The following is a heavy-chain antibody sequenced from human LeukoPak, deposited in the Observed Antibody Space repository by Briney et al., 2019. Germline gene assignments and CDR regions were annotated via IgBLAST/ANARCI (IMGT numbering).Heavy chain of an antibody. CDR3: ARLPKQLELRGFFDY. Sequence: GESLQISCKGSGYIFTSYWIGWVRQLPGKGLEWMGIIYPGDSDTRYSPSFQGQVTISADKSINTAYLQWSSLKASDTAMYYCARLPKQLELRGFFDYWGQGTLVTVSS. CDR1: GYIFTSYW. CDR2: IYPGDSDT. D-gene: IGHD1-7*01. V-gene: IGHV5-51*01. J-gene: IGHJ4*02.